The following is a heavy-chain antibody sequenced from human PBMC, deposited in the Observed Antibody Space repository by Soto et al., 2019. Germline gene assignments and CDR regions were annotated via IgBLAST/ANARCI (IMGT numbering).Heavy chain of an antibody. D-gene: IGHD3-10*01. CDR2: ISAYNGNT. Sequence: QVQLVQSGAEVKKPGASVKVSCKASGYTFTSYGISWVRQAPGQGLEWMGWISAYNGNTNYAQKLQGRVTMTTDTSTSTAYMELRSPRSDDTAVYYCASNGLVRGVHYGMDVWGQGTTVTVSS. V-gene: IGHV1-18*01. J-gene: IGHJ6*02. CDR1: GYTFTSYG. CDR3: ASNGLVRGVHYGMDV.